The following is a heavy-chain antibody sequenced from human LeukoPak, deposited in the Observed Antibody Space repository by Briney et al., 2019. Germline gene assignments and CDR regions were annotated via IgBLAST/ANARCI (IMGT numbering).Heavy chain of an antibody. D-gene: IGHD5-12*01. CDR1: GFTFRHYA. CDR2: ISWNSAYI. J-gene: IGHJ4*02. V-gene: IGHV3-9*01. CDR3: AKDKAPLYSGYDWDLDF. Sequence: GRSLRLSCAASGFTFRHYAIHWVRQVPGKGLEWVSGISWNSAYIGYADSVKGRFTISRDNAKNSVYLQMNSLRAEDTALYYCAKDKAPLYSGYDWDLDFWGQGTMVTVSS.